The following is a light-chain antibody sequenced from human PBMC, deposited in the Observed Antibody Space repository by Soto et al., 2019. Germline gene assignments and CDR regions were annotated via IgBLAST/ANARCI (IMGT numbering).Light chain of an antibody. CDR2: KTS. V-gene: IGKV1-5*03. CDR1: QSISIW. J-gene: IGKJ1*01. CDR3: QHWHDYSWT. Sequence: DIHMTQSPSTLSASVGDRVTITCRASQSISIWLALYQQKPGKAPNLLIYKTSSLETGVPSRFSGSGSGTEFTLTISSLQPDDFATYYCQHWHDYSWTFGQGTKVEVK.